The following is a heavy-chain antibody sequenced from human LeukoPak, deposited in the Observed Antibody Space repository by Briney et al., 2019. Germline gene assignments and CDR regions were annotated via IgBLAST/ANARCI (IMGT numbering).Heavy chain of an antibody. D-gene: IGHD6-25*01. V-gene: IGHV3-23*01. CDR1: GFTFSSYA. Sequence: GGSLRLSCAASGFTFSSYAMSWVRQAPGKGLEWVSAISGSGGSTYYADSVKGRFTISRDNSKNTLYLQMNSLRAEDTAVYYCEKDPLAPSGPSFDYWGQGTLVTVSS. CDR2: ISGSGGST. J-gene: IGHJ4*02. CDR3: EKDPLAPSGPSFDY.